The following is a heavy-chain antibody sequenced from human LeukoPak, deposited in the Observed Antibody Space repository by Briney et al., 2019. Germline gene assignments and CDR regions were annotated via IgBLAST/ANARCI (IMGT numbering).Heavy chain of an antibody. CDR2: ISGSGGST. V-gene: IGHV3-23*01. J-gene: IGHJ4*02. CDR1: GFTFSSYA. D-gene: IGHD6-19*01. Sequence: PGGSLRLSCAASGFTFSSYAMSWVRQAPGKGLEWVSAISGSGGSTYYADSVKGRFTISRDNSKNTLYLQMNSLRAEDTAVYYCAKGTAPKQWLVRGYFDYWGQETLVTVSS. CDR3: AKGTAPKQWLVRGYFDY.